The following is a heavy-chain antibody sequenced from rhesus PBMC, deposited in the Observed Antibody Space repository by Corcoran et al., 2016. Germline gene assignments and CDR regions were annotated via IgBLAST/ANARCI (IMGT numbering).Heavy chain of an antibody. CDR2: INSGGGST. Sequence: EVQLVESGGGLAKPGGSLRLSCAASGFTFSSYWMNWVRQTPGKGLEWFSAINSGGGSTWYTDTGKGRFTISKENAKNTRYLQMDSLRAEDTAVYYCARGVAAAGQYYFDYWGQGVLVTVSS. D-gene: IGHD6-25*01. CDR1: GFTFSSYW. CDR3: ARGVAAAGQYYFDY. J-gene: IGHJ4*01. V-gene: IGHV3-8*01.